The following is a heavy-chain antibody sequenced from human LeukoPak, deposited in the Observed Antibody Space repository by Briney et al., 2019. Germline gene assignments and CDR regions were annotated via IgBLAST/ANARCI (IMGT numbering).Heavy chain of an antibody. Sequence: PSGTLSLTCAVSGGSSSSSNWWSWVRQPPGKGLEWIGYIYYSGSTNYHPSLKSRVTISVDTSKNQFSLKLSSVTAADTALYYCARGLRFLEWSHDAFDIWGQGTTVTVSS. V-gene: IGHV4-4*02. CDR1: GGSSSSSNW. CDR2: IYYSGST. D-gene: IGHD3-3*01. J-gene: IGHJ3*02. CDR3: ARGLRFLEWSHDAFDI.